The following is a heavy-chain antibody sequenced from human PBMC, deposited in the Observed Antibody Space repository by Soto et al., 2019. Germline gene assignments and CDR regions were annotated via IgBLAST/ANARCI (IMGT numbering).Heavy chain of an antibody. CDR2: ISWNSGSI. J-gene: IGHJ4*02. Sequence: VQLVESGGGLVQPGRSLRLSCAASGFTFDDYAMHWVRQAPGKGLEWVSGISWNSGSIGYADSVKGRFTISRDNAKNSLYLQMNSLRAEDTALYYCAKAPSSGFLGAPDYWGQGTLVTVSS. CDR3: AKAPSSGFLGAPDY. V-gene: IGHV3-9*01. CDR1: GFTFDDYA. D-gene: IGHD6-19*01.